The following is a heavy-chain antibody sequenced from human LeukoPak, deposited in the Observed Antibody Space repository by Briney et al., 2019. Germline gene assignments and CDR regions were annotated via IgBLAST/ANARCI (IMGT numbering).Heavy chain of an antibody. CDR2: IIPVFGSA. CDR3: ARSKGNHYDGRGTNYYNMDV. Sequence: GASVKVSCKASGGTFSSSAISWLRQAPGQGLEWMGGIIPVFGSANYAHSFQGRVTITTDESTSTAYMELSSLRSEDTAVYYCARSKGNHYDGRGTNYYNMDVWGKGTTVSVSS. CDR1: GGTFSSSA. D-gene: IGHD3-22*01. V-gene: IGHV1-69*05. J-gene: IGHJ6*03.